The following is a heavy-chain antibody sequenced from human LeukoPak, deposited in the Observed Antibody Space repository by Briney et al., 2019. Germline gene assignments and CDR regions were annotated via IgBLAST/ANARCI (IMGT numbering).Heavy chain of an antibody. CDR3: ARDLHNGRSDY. D-gene: IGHD1-14*01. V-gene: IGHV1-69*13. CDR2: IIPIFGTA. CDR1: GYTLTELS. Sequence: GASVKVSCKVSGYTLTELSMHWVRQAPGKGLEWMGGIIPIFGTANYAQKFQGRVTITADESTSTAYMELSSLRSEDTAVYYCARDLHNGRSDYWGQGTLVTVSS. J-gene: IGHJ4*02.